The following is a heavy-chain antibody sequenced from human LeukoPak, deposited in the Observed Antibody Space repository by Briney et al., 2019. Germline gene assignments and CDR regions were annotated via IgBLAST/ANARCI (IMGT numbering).Heavy chain of an antibody. D-gene: IGHD6-19*01. V-gene: IGHV1-69*13. J-gene: IGHJ6*03. CDR3: ARAPYSSGGSTNYYYYYYMDV. Sequence: SVKVSCKASGGTFSSYAISWVRLASGQGLEWMGGIIPIFGTANYAQKFQGRVTITADESTSTAYMELSSLRSEDTAVYYCARAPYSSGGSTNYYYYYYMDVWGKGTTVTVSS. CDR2: IIPIFGTA. CDR1: GGTFSSYA.